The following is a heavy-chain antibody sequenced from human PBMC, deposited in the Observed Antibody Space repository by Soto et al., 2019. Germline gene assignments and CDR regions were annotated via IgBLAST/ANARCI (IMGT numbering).Heavy chain of an antibody. CDR3: ARDPVGGRVGSGPAFDI. CDR1: GFTFNYYW. V-gene: IGHV3-7*05. D-gene: IGHD3-10*01. CDR2: IKQDGNEK. J-gene: IGHJ3*02. Sequence: PGGSLRLSCVGSGFTFNYYWMSWVRQAPGKGLEWVANIKQDGNEKFYVESVRGRFTVSRDNVKNSLYLQMDSLRAEDTAVYYFARDPVGGRVGSGPAFDIWGQGTMVTVSS.